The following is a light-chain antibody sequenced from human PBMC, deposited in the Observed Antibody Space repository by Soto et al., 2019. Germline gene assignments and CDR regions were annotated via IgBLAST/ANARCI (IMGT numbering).Light chain of an antibody. V-gene: IGKV3-15*01. J-gene: IGKJ4*01. CDR1: QSVARK. Sequence: EIVLTQSPATLSVSPGDRVTLSCRASQSVARKLAWYQQKPGQAPRVLIYDTSTRATRLPARFSGSGSGTEFTLTISSLQSEDFAVYYCQQYNNWLTFGGGTKVDIK. CDR2: DTS. CDR3: QQYNNWLT.